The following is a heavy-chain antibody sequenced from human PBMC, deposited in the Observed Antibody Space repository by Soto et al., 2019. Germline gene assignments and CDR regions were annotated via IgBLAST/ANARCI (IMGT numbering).Heavy chain of an antibody. Sequence: ASVKVSCKASGYTFTTYDITWVRQAPGQGLEWMGWISGYNGNTKYAQRLQGRVTMTTETSTSTAYMELRSLRPDDTAVYYCARDSTARLAWFDPWGQGTLVTVSS. CDR2: ISGYNGNT. D-gene: IGHD6-6*01. CDR3: ARDSTARLAWFDP. CDR1: GYTFTTYD. J-gene: IGHJ5*02. V-gene: IGHV1-18*04.